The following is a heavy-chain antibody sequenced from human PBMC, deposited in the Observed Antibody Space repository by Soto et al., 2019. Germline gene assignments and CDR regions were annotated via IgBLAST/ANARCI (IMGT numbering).Heavy chain of an antibody. J-gene: IGHJ6*02. D-gene: IGHD6-6*01. CDR3: ARASIAARHPYYYGMDV. CDR2: TYYRSKWYN. Sequence: SQTLSLTCAISGDSVSSNSAAWNWIRQSPSRGLEWLGRTYYRSKWYNDYAVSVKSRITINPDTSKNQFSLQLNSVTPEDTAVYYCARASIAARHPYYYGMDVWGQGTTVT. V-gene: IGHV6-1*01. CDR1: GDSVSSNSAA.